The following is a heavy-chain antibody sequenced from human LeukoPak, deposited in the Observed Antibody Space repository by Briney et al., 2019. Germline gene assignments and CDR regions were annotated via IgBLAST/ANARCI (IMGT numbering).Heavy chain of an antibody. CDR3: ARRGVVIRVILVGFHKEAYYFES. D-gene: IGHD3-22*01. V-gene: IGHV3-23*01. CDR1: GITLSNYG. CDR2: ISGSGGRT. J-gene: IGHJ4*02. Sequence: GGSLRLSCAVSGITLSNYGMSWVRQAPGKGLEWVAGISGSGGRTTYADSVKGRFTISRDNPKNTLYLQMSSLRVEDTAVYFCARRGVVIRVILVGFHKEAYYFESWGQGALVTVSS.